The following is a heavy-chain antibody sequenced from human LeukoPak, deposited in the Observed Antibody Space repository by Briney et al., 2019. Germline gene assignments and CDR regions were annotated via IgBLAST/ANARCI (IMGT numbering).Heavy chain of an antibody. CDR1: GFTFSSYG. Sequence: GGSLRLSCAASGFTFSSYGMHWVRQAPGKGLEWVAVISYDGSNKYYADSVKGRFTISRDNAKNSLYLQMNSLRAEDTAVYYCARDPTSSYDFDYWGQGTLVTVSS. V-gene: IGHV3-30*03. J-gene: IGHJ4*02. CDR3: ARDPTSSYDFDY. CDR2: ISYDGSNK. D-gene: IGHD2-2*01.